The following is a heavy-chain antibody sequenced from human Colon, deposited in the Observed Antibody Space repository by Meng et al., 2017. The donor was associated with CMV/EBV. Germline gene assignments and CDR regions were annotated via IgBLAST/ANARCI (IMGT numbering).Heavy chain of an antibody. Sequence: SETLSLTCTVSGGSISSGGYYWSWIRQHPGKGLESIGYIYYSGSTYYNPSLKSRVTISVDTSKNQFSLKLSSVTAADTAVYYCARERDLDCSSTSCYTHGWFDPWGQGTLVTVSS. V-gene: IGHV4-31*03. D-gene: IGHD2-2*02. CDR1: GGSISSGGYY. J-gene: IGHJ5*02. CDR3: ARERDLDCSSTSCYTHGWFDP. CDR2: IYYSGST.